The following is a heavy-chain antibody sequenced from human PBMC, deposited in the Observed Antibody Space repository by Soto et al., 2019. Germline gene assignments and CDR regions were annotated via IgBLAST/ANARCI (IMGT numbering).Heavy chain of an antibody. V-gene: IGHV4-34*01. CDR1: GQSFSGHS. D-gene: IGHD1-1*01. Sequence: QVQLQQWSAGLVKHSETLSLSCAVYGQSFSGHSWAWIRQPPGKGLEWIGEISESGSTYYNPSLKSRVTISTDTCKNQFALKQNHVTGADTAAYFCARGSGIVALPGELEDVNYDFWGQGTMVNVSS. CDR2: ISESGST. J-gene: IGHJ4*02. CDR3: ARGSGIVALPGELEDVNYDF.